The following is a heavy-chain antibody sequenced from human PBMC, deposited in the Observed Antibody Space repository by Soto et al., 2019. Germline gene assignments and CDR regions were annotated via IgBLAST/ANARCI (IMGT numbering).Heavy chain of an antibody. V-gene: IGHV3-23*01. J-gene: IGHJ4*02. D-gene: IGHD3-3*01. CDR2: ISGSGGST. CDR3: AKVPDYDFWSGYYTFRTFRSYYFDY. CDR1: GFTFSSYA. Sequence: EVQLLESGGGLVQPGGSLRLSCAASGFTFSSYAMSWVRQAPGKGLEWVSAISGSGGSTYYADSVKGRFTISRDNSKNTLYLQMNSLRAEDTAVYYCAKVPDYDFWSGYYTFRTFRSYYFDYWGQGTLVTVSS.